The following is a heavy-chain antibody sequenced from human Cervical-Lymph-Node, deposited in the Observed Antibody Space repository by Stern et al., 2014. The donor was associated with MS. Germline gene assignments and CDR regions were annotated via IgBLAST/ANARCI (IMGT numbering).Heavy chain of an antibody. CDR1: GGSVSSGSYY. J-gene: IGHJ4*02. Sequence: QVQLVQSGPGLVKPSETLSLPCTVSGGSVSSGSYYWSRIRQPPGKGLEWIAYIYYSGNTNYNPSLKRRLTITVDTSNNHVFLTLSSVTAADTAVYYCARDRLYSSHPLDYWGQGTLVTVSS. D-gene: IGHD3-22*01. CDR3: ARDRLYSSHPLDY. V-gene: IGHV4-61*03. CDR2: IYYSGNT.